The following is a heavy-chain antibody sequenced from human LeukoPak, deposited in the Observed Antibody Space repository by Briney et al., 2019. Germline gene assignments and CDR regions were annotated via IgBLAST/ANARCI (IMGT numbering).Heavy chain of an antibody. J-gene: IGHJ4*02. CDR1: GFTFSSYA. D-gene: IGHD1-26*01. CDR2: ISGSGGST. CDR3: ARDPKQLIVGAATGGD. Sequence: PGGSLRLSCAASGFTFSSYAMSWVRQAPGKGLEWVSAISGSGGSTYYADSVKGRFTISRDNAKNTLYLQMNSLTAEDTAVYYCARDPKQLIVGAATGGDWGQGTLVTVSS. V-gene: IGHV3-23*01.